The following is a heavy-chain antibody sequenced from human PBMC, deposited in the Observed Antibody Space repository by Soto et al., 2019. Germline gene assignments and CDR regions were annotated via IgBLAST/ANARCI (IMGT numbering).Heavy chain of an antibody. CDR3: AANPWHYYDSSAYNFDY. Sequence: ASVKVSCKASGFTFTSSAMQCVRQARGQRLEWIGWIVVGSGNTNYAQKFQERVTITRDMSTSTAYMDLSSLRSEDTAVYYCAANPWHYYDSSAYNFDYWGQGTLVTVSS. J-gene: IGHJ4*02. V-gene: IGHV1-58*02. CDR2: IVVGSGNT. CDR1: GFTFTSSA. D-gene: IGHD3-22*01.